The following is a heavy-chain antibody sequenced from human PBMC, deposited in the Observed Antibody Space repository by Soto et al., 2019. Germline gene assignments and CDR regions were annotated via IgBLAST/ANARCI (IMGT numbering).Heavy chain of an antibody. CDR1: GGSISRGDYY. D-gene: IGHD3-3*01. J-gene: IGHJ6*02. CDR3: ARDREWLTSQSYYCAMDV. V-gene: IGHV4-30-4*01. CDR2: VYYSGST. Sequence: PSETLSLTCTVSGGSISRGDYYWSWIRQPPGKGLEWIGYVYYSGSTDYNPSLKSRVTISLDTSKNQFSLKLSSVTAADTAVYYCARDREWLTSQSYYCAMDVWGQGTTVTVSS.